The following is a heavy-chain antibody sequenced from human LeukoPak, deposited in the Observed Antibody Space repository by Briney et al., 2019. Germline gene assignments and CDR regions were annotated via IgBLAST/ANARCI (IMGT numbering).Heavy chain of an antibody. D-gene: IGHD2-2*01. J-gene: IGHJ4*03. CDR1: VYTLSNYD. Sequence: ASVKVSCKASVYTLSNYDINWIRQATGQGLDWMGWVSPKTGDTGYTQKFRGRVTMTWNTAINTAYMELSGLRSDDTAVYYCARGRPHADWGQGTPVTVSS. CDR3: ARGRPHAD. V-gene: IGHV1-8*01. CDR2: VSPKTGDT.